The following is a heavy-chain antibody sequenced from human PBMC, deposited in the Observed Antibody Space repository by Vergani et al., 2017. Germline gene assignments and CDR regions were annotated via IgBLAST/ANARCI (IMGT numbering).Heavy chain of an antibody. V-gene: IGHV3-23*01. CDR3: ARLSYDTTPYLQGGYDC. CDR1: GFTFSACP. D-gene: IGHD3-22*01. J-gene: IGHJ4*02. CDR2: ISARYPST. Sequence: EVQLLQSGGGVIQPGGSVRLSCAASGFTFSACPMTWVPQAPGKGREWVSAISARYPSTYYTDSVKGRFTISGDNAKNMLYLQMNSLRAEDAAVYYCARLSYDTTPYLQGGYDCWGQGTLVSVSS.